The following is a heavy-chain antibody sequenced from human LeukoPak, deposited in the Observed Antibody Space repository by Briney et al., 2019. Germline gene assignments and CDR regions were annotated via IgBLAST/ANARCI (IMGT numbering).Heavy chain of an antibody. CDR1: GFTFSSYG. CDR2: IWFDGSNQ. J-gene: IGHJ3*01. V-gene: IGHV3-33*01. CDR3: ARDRGSGDSFDL. Sequence: GGSLRLSCAASGFTFSSYGMHWVRQAPGKGLEWVAVIWFDGSNQYYVDSVRGRFSISRDNSKNTLYLQMNTLRAEDTGVYYCARDRGSGDSFDLWGQGAMVTVSS. D-gene: IGHD6-19*01.